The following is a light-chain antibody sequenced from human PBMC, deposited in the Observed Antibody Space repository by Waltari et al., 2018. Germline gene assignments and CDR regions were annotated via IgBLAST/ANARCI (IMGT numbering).Light chain of an antibody. J-gene: IGLJ1*01. CDR2: DVS. CDR3: CSYAGSYTFPYV. Sequence: QSALTQPRSVSGSPGQSVTISCTGTSSDVGGYNYVSWYQQHPGKAPKLMIYDVSKRPSGVPDRFSGSKSGNTASLTISGLQAEDEADYYCCSYAGSYTFPYVFGSGTEVTVL. V-gene: IGLV2-11*01. CDR1: SSDVGGYNY.